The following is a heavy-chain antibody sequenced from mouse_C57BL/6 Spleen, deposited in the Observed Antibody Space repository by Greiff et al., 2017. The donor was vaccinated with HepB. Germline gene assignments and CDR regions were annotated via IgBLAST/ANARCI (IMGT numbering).Heavy chain of an antibody. CDR2: INPSSGYT. J-gene: IGHJ2*01. CDR3: ARWGDYYGSSSLFDY. CDR1: GYTFTSYT. Sequence: VQLQQSGAELARPGASVKMSCKASGYTFTSYTMHWVKQRPGQGLEWIGYINPSSGYTKYNQKFKDKATLTADKSSSTAYMQLRSLTSEDSAVYYCARWGDYYGSSSLFDYWGQGTTLTVSS. D-gene: IGHD1-1*01. V-gene: IGHV1-4*01.